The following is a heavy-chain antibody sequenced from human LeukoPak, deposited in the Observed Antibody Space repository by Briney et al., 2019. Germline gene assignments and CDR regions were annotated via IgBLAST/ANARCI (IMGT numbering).Heavy chain of an antibody. CDR3: AREGTVTTEWFDP. J-gene: IGHJ5*02. CDR2: IWYDGSNK. V-gene: IGHV3-33*01. CDR1: GFTFSSYG. Sequence: GRSLRLSCAASGFTFSSYGMHWVRQAPGKGLVWVAVIWYDGSNKYYADSVKGRFTISRDNSKNTLYLQMNSLGAEDTAVYYCAREGTVTTEWFDPWGQGTLVTVSS. D-gene: IGHD4-17*01.